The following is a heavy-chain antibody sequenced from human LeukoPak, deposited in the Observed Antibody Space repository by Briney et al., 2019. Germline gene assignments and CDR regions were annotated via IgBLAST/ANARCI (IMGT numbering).Heavy chain of an antibody. Sequence: HPGGSLRLSCAASGFTVSSNYMSWVRQAPGKGLEWVSVIYSGGSTYYADSVKGRFTISRDNSKNTLYLQMNSLRAEDTAVYYCASTFAAPAIRWEYYDYWGQGSLVTVSS. V-gene: IGHV3-53*01. D-gene: IGHD2-2*02. CDR3: ASTFAAPAIRWEYYDY. CDR2: IYSGGST. J-gene: IGHJ4*02. CDR1: GFTVSSNY.